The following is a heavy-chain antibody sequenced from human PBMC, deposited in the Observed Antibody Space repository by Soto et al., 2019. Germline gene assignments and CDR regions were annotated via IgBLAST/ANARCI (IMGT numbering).Heavy chain of an antibody. Sequence: QVQLVQSGAEVKKPGSSVKVSCKASGGTFSSYAISWVRQDPGQGLEWMGGIIPIFGTANYAQKFQGRVTITADESTSTAYMELSSLRSEDTAVYYCARDETLGYCTNGVCKRADWFDPWGQGTLVTVSS. D-gene: IGHD2-8*01. J-gene: IGHJ5*02. CDR1: GGTFSSYA. CDR3: ARDETLGYCTNGVCKRADWFDP. CDR2: IIPIFGTA. V-gene: IGHV1-69*01.